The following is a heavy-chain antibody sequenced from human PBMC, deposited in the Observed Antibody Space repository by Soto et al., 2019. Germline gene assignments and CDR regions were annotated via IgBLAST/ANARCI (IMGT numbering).Heavy chain of an antibody. J-gene: IGHJ4*02. CDR2: ISAYIGNR. CDR1: GYPFCSFG. CDR3: ARDLDLAYYVSVRRKAH. D-gene: IGHD3-10*01. V-gene: IGHV1-18*01. Sequence: ASVKVSCKASGYPFCSFGISWVRQAPGQRLEWMGWISAYIGNRNYAQKFQGRVTMTADTSTNTAYMGLRSLRSDDTAIYYCARDLDLAYYVSVRRKAHWGQGTLVPVSP.